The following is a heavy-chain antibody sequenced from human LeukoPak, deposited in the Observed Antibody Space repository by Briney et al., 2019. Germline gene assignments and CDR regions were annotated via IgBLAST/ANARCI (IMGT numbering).Heavy chain of an antibody. D-gene: IGHD3-22*01. J-gene: IGHJ4*02. V-gene: IGHV4-38-2*01. CDR1: GYSISSGYY. CDR3: ARTYYYGSNGYAYFDY. CDR2: IYQSGNT. Sequence: SETLSLTCAVSGYSISSGYYWGWIRQPPGKGLEWIGSIYQSGNTYYNPSLKSRVTISVDTSKNQFSLKLSSVTAADTAVYYCARTYYYGSNGYAYFDYWGQGTLVTVSS.